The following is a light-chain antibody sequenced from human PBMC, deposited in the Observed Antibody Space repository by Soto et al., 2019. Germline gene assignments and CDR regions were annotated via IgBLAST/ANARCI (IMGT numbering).Light chain of an antibody. V-gene: IGKV2-28*01. CDR2: LGS. CDR3: MQPLQSPRA. CDR1: QSLLLSNGYNY. J-gene: IGKJ3*01. Sequence: DIVMTQSPLSLPVTPGEPASISCRSSQSLLLSNGYNYLDWYLQKPGQSPQLLIYLGSNRASGVPDRFSGSGSGTDFTMRISRVEAEDVGVYYCMQPLQSPRAFGPGTKVDIK.